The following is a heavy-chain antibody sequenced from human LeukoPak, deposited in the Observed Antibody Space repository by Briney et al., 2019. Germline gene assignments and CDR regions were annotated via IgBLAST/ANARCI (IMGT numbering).Heavy chain of an antibody. V-gene: IGHV3-74*01. D-gene: IGHD5-24*01. CDR3: ATTWGMATKIDY. CDR1: GFTFSSYW. Sequence: GGSLRLSCGASGFTFSSYWMHWVRQAPGKGLVWVSRISPDGSSTSYADSVKGRFTISRDNAKNTLDLQMNSLRAEDAAVYYCATTWGMATKIDYWGQGTLVTVSS. J-gene: IGHJ4*02. CDR2: ISPDGSST.